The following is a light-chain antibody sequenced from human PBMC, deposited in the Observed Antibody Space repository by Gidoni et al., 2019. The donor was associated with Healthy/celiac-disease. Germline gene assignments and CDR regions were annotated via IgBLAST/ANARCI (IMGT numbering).Light chain of an antibody. CDR1: NLGSKS. V-gene: IGLV3-21*04. Sequence: SYVLTQPPSVSVAPGKTARITCGGNNLGSKSVHGYQQKPGQAPVLVIYYDSARPSGIPERFSGSNSGNTATLTISRVEAGDEADYYCQVWDSSSDHPHVVFGGGTKLTVL. CDR2: YDS. CDR3: QVWDSSSDHPHVV. J-gene: IGLJ2*01.